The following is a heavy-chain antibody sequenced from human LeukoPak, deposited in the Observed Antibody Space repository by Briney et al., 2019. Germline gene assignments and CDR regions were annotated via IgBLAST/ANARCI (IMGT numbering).Heavy chain of an antibody. V-gene: IGHV3-49*04. J-gene: IGHJ4*02. CDR2: IRSKAYGGTT. Sequence: PGRCLRLSCTASGFTFGDYAMSWVRQAPGKGLEWVGFIRSKAYGGTTEYAASVKGRFTISRDDSKSIAYLQMNSLKTEDTAVYYCTRDAVTTIDYWGQGTLVTVSS. CDR1: GFTFGDYA. CDR3: TRDAVTTIDY. D-gene: IGHD4-11*01.